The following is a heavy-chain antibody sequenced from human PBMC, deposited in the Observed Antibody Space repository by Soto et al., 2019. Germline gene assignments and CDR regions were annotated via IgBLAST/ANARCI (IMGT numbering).Heavy chain of an antibody. V-gene: IGHV3-30*18. CDR3: AKSTSGYGGASDF. CDR2: IAYEGKTA. D-gene: IGHD4-17*01. J-gene: IGHJ4*02. CDR1: GFTLSNSG. Sequence: LRLSCEVSGFTLSNSGIHWVRQAPDKGLEWVATIAYEGKTANYADSAKGRFTISRDISKSTVYLQMNSLRREDTATYYCAKSTSGYGGASDFWGQGTVVTVSS.